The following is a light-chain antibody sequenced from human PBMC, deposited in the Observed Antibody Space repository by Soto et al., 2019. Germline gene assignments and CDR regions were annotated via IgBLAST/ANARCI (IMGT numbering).Light chain of an antibody. CDR1: QSLLHSNGYNY. CDR2: LGS. V-gene: IGKV2-28*01. CDR3: MQALLSPT. Sequence: DIVMNQSPLSLPVTPGEPASISCRSSQSLLHSNGYNYLDWYLQKPGQSPQLLIYLGSNRASGVPDRFSGSGSGTDFTLKISRVEADDVAFYSCMQALLSPTFGQGTKVEIK. J-gene: IGKJ1*01.